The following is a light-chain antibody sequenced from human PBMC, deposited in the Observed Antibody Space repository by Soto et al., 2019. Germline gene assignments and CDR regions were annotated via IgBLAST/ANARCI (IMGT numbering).Light chain of an antibody. Sequence: QSVLTQPASVSGSPGQSIAISCTGTSSDIGAYNYVSWYQQHPGKAPKLMIYDVSNRPSGVSNRFSGSKSGNTASLTISGLQAEDEADYYCSSHTSSGTYVFGSXTKVTVL. CDR2: DVS. CDR1: SSDIGAYNY. CDR3: SSHTSSGTYV. J-gene: IGLJ1*01. V-gene: IGLV2-14*01.